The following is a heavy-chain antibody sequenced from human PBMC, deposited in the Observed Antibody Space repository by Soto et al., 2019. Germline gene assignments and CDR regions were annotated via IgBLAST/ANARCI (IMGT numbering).Heavy chain of an antibody. V-gene: IGHV4-4*02. CDR3: ARVPGVVVSADDAFDI. Sequence: QVQLQESGPGLVKPSGTLSLTCAVSGGSVSSSNWWSWVRQSPVKGLEWMGEIYHSGSAHYNPSLKSRATISLAKSKNQFSLRLTSVTAADTAVYYCARVPGVVVSADDAFDIWGPGTRVIVSS. J-gene: IGHJ3*02. CDR2: IYHSGSA. D-gene: IGHD2-21*02. CDR1: GGSVSSSNW.